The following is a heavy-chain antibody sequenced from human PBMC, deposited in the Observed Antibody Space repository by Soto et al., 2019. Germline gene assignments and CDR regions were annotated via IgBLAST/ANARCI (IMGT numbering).Heavy chain of an antibody. D-gene: IGHD6-19*01. CDR3: AKDTIAVAPTGDY. Sequence: QVQLVESGGGVVQPGRSLRLSCAASGFTFSSYGMHWVRQAPGKGLEWVAVISYDGSNKYYADSVKGRFTISRDNCKNRRYLQMNSLRAEDTAVYYCAKDTIAVAPTGDYWGQGTLVTVSS. CDR1: GFTFSSYG. V-gene: IGHV3-30*18. J-gene: IGHJ4*02. CDR2: ISYDGSNK.